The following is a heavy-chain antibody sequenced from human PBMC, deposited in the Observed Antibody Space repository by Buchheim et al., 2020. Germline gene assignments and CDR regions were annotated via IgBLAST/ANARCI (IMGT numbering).Heavy chain of an antibody. CDR3: AQDGWACGGITCGHRILN. D-gene: IGHD2-21*01. CDR2: IHNNGESA. J-gene: IGHJ4*02. CDR1: GFIFTNYA. Sequence: EVQLLQSGGDLVQPGGSLRLSCAATGFIFTNYAMSWVRQAPGKGLEWVSTIHNNGESAYYADSVRGRFTISRDNSKNTLDLLLSSLRADDTAVYYCAQDGWACGGITCGHRILNWGQG. V-gene: IGHV3-23*01.